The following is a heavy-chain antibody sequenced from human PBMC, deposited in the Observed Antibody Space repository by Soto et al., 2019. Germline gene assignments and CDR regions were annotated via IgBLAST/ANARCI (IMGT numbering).Heavy chain of an antibody. D-gene: IGHD4-17*01. CDR3: AKDPSLMTTVTMHGFDP. CDR2: ISGSGGST. CDR1: GFTFSSYA. V-gene: IGHV3-23*01. Sequence: EVQLLESGGGLVQPGGSLRLSCAASGFTFSSYAMSWVRQAPGKGLEWVSAISGSGGSTYYADSVKGRFTISRDNSKNTLNLQMNSLRSEDTAVYYCAKDPSLMTTVTMHGFDPWGQGTLVTVSS. J-gene: IGHJ5*02.